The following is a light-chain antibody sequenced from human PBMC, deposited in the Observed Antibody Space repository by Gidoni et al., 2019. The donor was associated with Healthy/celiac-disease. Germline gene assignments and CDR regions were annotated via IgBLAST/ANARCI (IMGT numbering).Light chain of an antibody. J-gene: IGKJ4*01. CDR1: QSISSY. V-gene: IGKV1-39*01. Sequence: DIQMTQSPSSLSASVGDRVTITCRASQSISSYLNWYQQKPGKAPKLLNYAASSLQSGVPSRFSGSGSGTDFTLTISSLQPEDFATYYCQQSYSTVALTFGGGTKVEIK. CDR2: AAS. CDR3: QQSYSTVALT.